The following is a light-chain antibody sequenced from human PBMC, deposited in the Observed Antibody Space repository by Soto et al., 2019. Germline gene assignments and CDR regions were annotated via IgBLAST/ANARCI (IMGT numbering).Light chain of an antibody. CDR2: SND. Sequence: QSVLTQPPSASETPGQRVTISCSGSSSNIGSNSVNWYQLLPGTAPKLLIYSNDQRPSGVPDRFSGSKSGSSASLAISGLQSEDEADYYCAAWDDSLSGPVFGGGTKVTVL. CDR3: AAWDDSLSGPV. J-gene: IGLJ3*02. V-gene: IGLV1-44*01. CDR1: SSNIGSNS.